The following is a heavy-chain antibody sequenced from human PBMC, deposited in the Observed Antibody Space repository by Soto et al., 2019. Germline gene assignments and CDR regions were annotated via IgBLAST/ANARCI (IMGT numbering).Heavy chain of an antibody. D-gene: IGHD5-12*01. V-gene: IGHV4-34*01. CDR1: GGSLSGYY. CDR3: ARGQEGVVATH. Sequence: QVQLQQWGAGLLKPSETLSLNCAVTGGSLSGYYWSWIRQPPGKRLEWIGEVKDGGHTNYSPSLRRRVTKSSDTSNNQFSLRLNSVTAADTGVYYCARGQEGVVATHWDQGSLVTVSS. J-gene: IGHJ4*02. CDR2: VKDGGHT.